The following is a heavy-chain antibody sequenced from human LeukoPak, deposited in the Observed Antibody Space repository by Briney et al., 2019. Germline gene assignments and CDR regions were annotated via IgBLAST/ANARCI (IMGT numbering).Heavy chain of an antibody. CDR2: INANSGDT. V-gene: IGHV1-2*02. CDR3: ARGDYYGSPKVVAA. Sequence: ASVKVSCKASGYTFTSYYMHWVRQAPGQGLEWIGWINANSGDTNYAQKFQDRVTMTRDTSISTAYIELNFLRSDDTAVFYCARGDYYGSPKVVAAWGQGTLVTVSS. D-gene: IGHD3-10*01. CDR1: GYTFTSYY. J-gene: IGHJ5*02.